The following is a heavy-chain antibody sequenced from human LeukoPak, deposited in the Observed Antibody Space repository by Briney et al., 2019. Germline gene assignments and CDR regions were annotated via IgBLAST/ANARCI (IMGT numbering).Heavy chain of an antibody. CDR3: ARTYYDLYRIDY. J-gene: IGHJ4*02. CDR1: AFTFSSYW. D-gene: IGHD3-16*01. V-gene: IGHV3-7*01. CDR2: IKRDGSEK. Sequence: GGSLRLSCADSAFTFSSYWMTWVRQAPGKGLEWVANIKRDGSEKHYVDSVKGRFTISRDNTKNSLYLQMNSLRVEDTAVYYCARTYYDLYRIDYWGQGTLVTVSS.